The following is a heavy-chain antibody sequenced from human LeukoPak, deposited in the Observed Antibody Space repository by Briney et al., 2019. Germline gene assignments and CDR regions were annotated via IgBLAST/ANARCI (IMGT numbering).Heavy chain of an antibody. V-gene: IGHV1-69*06. CDR1: GGTFSSYA. Sequence: GSSGKVSCKASGGTFSSYAISWVRQAPGQGLEGMGGIIPIFGTANYAQKFQGRVTITADKSTSTAYMERSSLRSEDTAVYYCARARGIADSSTKDAFDIWGQGTMVTVSS. D-gene: IGHD6-13*01. CDR3: ARARGIADSSTKDAFDI. J-gene: IGHJ3*02. CDR2: IIPIFGTA.